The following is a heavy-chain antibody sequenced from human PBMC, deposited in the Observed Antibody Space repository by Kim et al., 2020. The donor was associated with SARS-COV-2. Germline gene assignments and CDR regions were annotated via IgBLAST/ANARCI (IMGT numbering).Heavy chain of an antibody. CDR3: ATTNYDVLTGSYLVFDS. D-gene: IGHD3-9*01. CDR2: IFHSGTT. V-gene: IGHV4-4*02. J-gene: IGHJ4*02. Sequence: SETLSLTCAVSGGSITSSNWWSWVRQSPEKGLEWIGQIFHSGTTDYSPSLKSRVSISIDKSKNHVSLKLTSVTAADTAVYYCATTNYDVLTGSYLVFDSWGQGTPVTVSS. CDR1: GGSITSSNW.